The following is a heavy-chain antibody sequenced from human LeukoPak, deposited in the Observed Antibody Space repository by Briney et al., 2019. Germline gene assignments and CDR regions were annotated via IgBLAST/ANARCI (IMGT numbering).Heavy chain of an antibody. CDR3: ARHRIVGASPFDY. Sequence: SETLSLTCTVSGGSISSYYWSWIRQPPGKGLEWIGYIYYSGSTNYNPSLKSRVTISVDPSKNQFSLKLSSVTAADTAVYYCARHRIVGASPFDYWGQGTLVTVSS. CDR2: IYYSGST. V-gene: IGHV4-59*08. CDR1: GGSISSYY. D-gene: IGHD1-26*01. J-gene: IGHJ4*02.